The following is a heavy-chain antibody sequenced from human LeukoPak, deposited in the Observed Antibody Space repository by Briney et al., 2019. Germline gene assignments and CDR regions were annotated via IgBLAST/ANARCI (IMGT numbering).Heavy chain of an antibody. D-gene: IGHD6-13*01. CDR2: IYNSGST. CDR3: ARGRVSSSSWSSTYYYYFYMDV. Sequence: KPSETLSLTCTVSGGSISSYYWSWIRQPPGKGLEWIGYIYNSGSTNYNPSLKSRVTISVDTSKNQFSLELSSVTAADTAVYFCARGRVSSSSWSSTYYYYFYMDVWGKGTTVTVSS. J-gene: IGHJ6*03. CDR1: GGSISSYY. V-gene: IGHV4-59*01.